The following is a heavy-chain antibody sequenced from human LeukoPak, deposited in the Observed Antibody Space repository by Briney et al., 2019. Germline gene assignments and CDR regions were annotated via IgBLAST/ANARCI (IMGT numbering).Heavy chain of an antibody. D-gene: IGHD5-24*01. V-gene: IGHV4-4*07. CDR3: ARGHGRDGYNP. J-gene: IGHJ5*02. CDR2: IYSSGST. CDR1: GDSISSNY. Sequence: PSETLSLTCTVSGDSISSNYWTWIRQPARKGLEWIGRIYSSGSTDYNPSLKSRVTMSLDTSKNQFSLKLRSMTAADTAMYYCARGHGRDGYNPWGQGTLVTVSS.